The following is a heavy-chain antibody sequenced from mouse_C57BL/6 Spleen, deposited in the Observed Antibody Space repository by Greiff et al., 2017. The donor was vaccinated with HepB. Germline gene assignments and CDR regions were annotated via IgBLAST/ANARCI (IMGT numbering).Heavy chain of an antibody. CDR1: GYAFSSYW. CDR2: IYPGDGDT. CDR3: ARFYYGNSYHYAMDY. Sequence: QVQLQQSGAELVKPGASVKISCKASGYAFSSYWMNWVKQRPGKGLEWIGQIYPGDGDTNYNGKFKGKATLTADKSSSTAYMQLSSLTSEDSAVYFCARFYYGNSYHYAMDYWGQGTSVTVSS. V-gene: IGHV1-80*01. D-gene: IGHD1-1*01. J-gene: IGHJ4*01.